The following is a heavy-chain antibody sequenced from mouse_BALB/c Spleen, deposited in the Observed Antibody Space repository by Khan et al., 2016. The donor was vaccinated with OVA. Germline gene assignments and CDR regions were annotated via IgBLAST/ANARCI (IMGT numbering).Heavy chain of an antibody. CDR3: ARGGYGGFAY. CDR1: GYTFSSYW. J-gene: IGHJ3*01. V-gene: IGHV1-9*01. Sequence: QVQLQQSGGDLMKPGASVKISCKATGYTFSSYWIEWVKQRPGHGLEWIGQIFPGSVSTTYNEKFKGKATFTADTSSNTGYMQHSSLTSEDSAVCYCARGGYGGFAYWGQGTLVTVSA. CDR2: IFPGSVST. D-gene: IGHD2-2*01.